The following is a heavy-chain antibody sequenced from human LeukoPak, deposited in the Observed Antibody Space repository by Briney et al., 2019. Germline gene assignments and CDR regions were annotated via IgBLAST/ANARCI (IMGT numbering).Heavy chain of an antibody. Sequence: GGSLRLSCAASGFTFSDYYMSWIRQAPVKGLEWVAFIRYDGSDKYFADIVKGRFTISRDNSKNTVYLQMNSLRVEDTAIYYCARDPLTGSYGVNWLDPWGQGTLVTVSS. J-gene: IGHJ5*02. V-gene: IGHV3-30*02. CDR2: IRYDGSDK. CDR1: GFTFSDYY. D-gene: IGHD1-26*01. CDR3: ARDPLTGSYGVNWLDP.